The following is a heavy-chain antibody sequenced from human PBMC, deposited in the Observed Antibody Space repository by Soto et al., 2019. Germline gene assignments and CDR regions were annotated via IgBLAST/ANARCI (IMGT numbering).Heavy chain of an antibody. D-gene: IGHD3-16*01. J-gene: IGHJ3*02. CDR1: GYTFTSYY. CDR3: ALLGGSGDAFDI. V-gene: IGHV1-46*01. Sequence: QVQLVQSGAEVKKPGASVKVSCKASGYTFTSYYMHWVRQAPGQGPEWMRKINPSGGGTTYAQKFQGRVTMTRDMSSITVYMELSSLRSEDTAVYYCALLGGSGDAFDIWGQGTMVTVSS. CDR2: INPSGGGT.